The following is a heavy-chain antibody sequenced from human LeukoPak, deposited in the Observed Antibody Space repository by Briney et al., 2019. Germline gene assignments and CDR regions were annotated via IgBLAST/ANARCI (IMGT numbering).Heavy chain of an antibody. CDR1: GLTFSSYS. CDR2: ISSSSSYI. D-gene: IGHD3-22*01. CDR3: ARDRRSDYYDSSGYDY. Sequence: PGGSLRLSCAASGLTFSSYSMNWVRQAPGKGLEWVSSISSSSSYIYYADSVKGRFTISRDNAKNSLYLQMNSLRAEDTAVYYCARDRRSDYYDSSGYDYWGQGTLVTVSS. V-gene: IGHV3-21*04. J-gene: IGHJ4*02.